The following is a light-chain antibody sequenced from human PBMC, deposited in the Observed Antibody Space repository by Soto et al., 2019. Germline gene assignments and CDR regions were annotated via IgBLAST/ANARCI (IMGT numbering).Light chain of an antibody. CDR1: SSDVGGYNY. CDR2: DVT. CDR3: SSYTSSMTVV. J-gene: IGLJ2*01. Sequence: QSALTQPASVSGSPGQSITISCTGTSSDVGGYNYVSWYQQDPGKAPKLMIYDVTKRPSGVSNRFSGSKSGNTASLTISGLQVEDEADYYCSSYTSSMTVVFGGGTKLTVL. V-gene: IGLV2-14*01.